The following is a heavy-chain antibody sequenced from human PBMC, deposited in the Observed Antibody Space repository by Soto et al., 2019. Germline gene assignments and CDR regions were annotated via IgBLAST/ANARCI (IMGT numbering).Heavy chain of an antibody. Sequence: QVQLVQSGAEVKKPGSSVTVSCKASGGAFSRYTINWVRQAPGQGLEWMGRVIPMLGIANYAQKFQGRVTIIADKSTSTVYMELSSLKSEDTAVYYCAREELWFGEFHHFWGQGTLVTVSS. CDR3: AREELWFGEFHHF. V-gene: IGHV1-69*08. CDR1: GGAFSRYT. CDR2: VIPMLGIA. D-gene: IGHD3-10*01. J-gene: IGHJ4*02.